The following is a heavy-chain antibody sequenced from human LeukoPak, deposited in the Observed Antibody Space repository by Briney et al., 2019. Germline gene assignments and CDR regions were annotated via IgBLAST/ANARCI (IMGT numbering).Heavy chain of an antibody. V-gene: IGHV3-30*18. CDR1: GFTFSSYG. J-gene: IGHJ4*02. D-gene: IGHD2-2*01. CDR2: ISYAGSNK. Sequence: GGSLRLSCAASGFTFSSYGMHWVRQAPGKGLEWVAVISYAGSNKYYADSVKGRFTISRDNSKNTLYLQMNSLRAEDTAVYYCAKELVPAAHPFDYWGQGTLVTVSS. CDR3: AKELVPAAHPFDY.